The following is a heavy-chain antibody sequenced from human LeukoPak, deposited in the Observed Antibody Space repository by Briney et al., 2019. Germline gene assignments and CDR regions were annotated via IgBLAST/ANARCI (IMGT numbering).Heavy chain of an antibody. CDR1: GFTFSSYA. Sequence: GGSLRLSCAASGFTFSSYAMSWVRQAPGKGLEWVSAISGSGGSTYYADSVKGRFTISRDNSKNTLYLQMNSLGAEDTAVYYCAKVSVTMIVVVTSDAFDIWGQGTMVTVSS. CDR2: ISGSGGST. J-gene: IGHJ3*02. CDR3: AKVSVTMIVVVTSDAFDI. D-gene: IGHD3-22*01. V-gene: IGHV3-23*01.